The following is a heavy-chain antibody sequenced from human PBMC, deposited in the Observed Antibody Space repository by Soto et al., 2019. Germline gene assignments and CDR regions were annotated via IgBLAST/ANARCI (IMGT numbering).Heavy chain of an antibody. Sequence: QVQLVQSGAEVKKPGASVKVSCKASGYTFTSCYMHWGRQAPGQGLEWMGIINPSGGSTNYAQKFQDRVTMTRDTSTSTVYRELSSLRSEDTAVYYCASADKGGSYWGQGTLVTVSS. J-gene: IGHJ4*02. CDR1: GYTFTSCY. V-gene: IGHV1-46*01. D-gene: IGHD1-26*01. CDR3: ASADKGGSY. CDR2: INPSGGST.